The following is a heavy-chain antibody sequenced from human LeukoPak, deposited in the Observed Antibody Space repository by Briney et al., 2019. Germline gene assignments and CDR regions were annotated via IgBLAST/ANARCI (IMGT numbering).Heavy chain of an antibody. CDR1: GGSISGSNW. V-gene: IGHV4-4*02. CDR2: IYHSGST. CDR3: ASSYYDILTGYSNWFDP. D-gene: IGHD3-9*01. J-gene: IGHJ5*02. Sequence: SDTLSLTCAVSGGSISGSNWWSWVRQPPGKGLEWIGEIYHSGSTNYNPSLKSRVTISVDKSKNQFSLKLSSVTAADTAVYYCASSYYDILTGYSNWFDPWGQGTLVTVSS.